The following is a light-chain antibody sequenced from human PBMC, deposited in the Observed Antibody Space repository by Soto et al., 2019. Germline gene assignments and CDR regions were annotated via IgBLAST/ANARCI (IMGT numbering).Light chain of an antibody. CDR3: QQYESSPLT. J-gene: IGKJ1*01. Sequence: EILLTQSPGTLSLSPGERATLSCRASQSVSSSSLAWYQQKPGQAPRLLIYGASSRATGIPDRFSGSGSGTDFTLTISRLEPEDFAVYYCQQYESSPLTFGQGTKVDI. V-gene: IGKV3-20*01. CDR2: GAS. CDR1: QSVSSSS.